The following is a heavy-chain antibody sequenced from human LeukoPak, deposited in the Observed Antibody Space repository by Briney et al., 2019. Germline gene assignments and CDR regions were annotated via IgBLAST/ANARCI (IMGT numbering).Heavy chain of an antibody. CDR3: ASLDGYDSSGYYYDFDY. Sequence: PSETLSLTCAVSGGSISSSNWWSWVRQPPGKGLEWIGEIYHSGSTSYNPSLKSRVTISVDKSKNQFSLKLSSVTAADTAVYYCASLDGYDSSGYYYDFDYWGQGTLVTVSS. J-gene: IGHJ4*02. CDR2: IYHSGST. D-gene: IGHD3-22*01. V-gene: IGHV4-4*02. CDR1: GGSISSSNW.